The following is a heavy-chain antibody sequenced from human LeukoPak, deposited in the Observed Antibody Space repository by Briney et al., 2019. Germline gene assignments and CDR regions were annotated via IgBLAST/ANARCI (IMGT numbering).Heavy chain of an antibody. J-gene: IGHJ4*02. Sequence: PGGSLRLSCAASGFTFSDYYMSWIRQAPGKGLEWVSSISSSGVVRYYADSVKGRFTISRDNAKNSLNLQMNSLRAEDTAVYYCARDIHWGWGYYFDNGGQGTLVTVSS. CDR3: ARDIHWGWGYYFDN. V-gene: IGHV3-11*01. D-gene: IGHD7-27*01. CDR2: ISSSGVVR. CDR1: GFTFSDYY.